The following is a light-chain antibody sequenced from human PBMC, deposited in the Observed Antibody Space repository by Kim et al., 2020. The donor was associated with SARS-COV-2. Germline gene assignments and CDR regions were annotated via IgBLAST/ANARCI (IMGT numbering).Light chain of an antibody. J-gene: IGLJ3*02. Sequence: LRETVRITCQGDSVRNYFVSWYQQKPGLAPLLVMYGRNIRASGIPDRFSGSRLGDTASLTIAGTQPEDEADYYCNSRDSSGNLGVFGGGTQLTVL. V-gene: IGLV3-19*01. CDR3: NSRDSSGNLGV. CDR1: SVRNYF. CDR2: GRN.